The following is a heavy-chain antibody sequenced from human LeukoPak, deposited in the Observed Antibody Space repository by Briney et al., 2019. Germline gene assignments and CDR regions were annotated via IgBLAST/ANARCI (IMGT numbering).Heavy chain of an antibody. J-gene: IGHJ5*02. V-gene: IGHV4-59*12. CDR1: GGSISSYY. Sequence: PSETLSLTCTVSGGSISSYYWSWIRQPPGKGLEWIGYIYYSGSTNYNPSLKSRVTISVDTSKNQFSLKLSSVTAADTAVYYCAREFGRRIAARGGWFDPWGQGTLVTVSS. D-gene: IGHD6-6*01. CDR3: AREFGRRIAARGGWFDP. CDR2: IYYSGST.